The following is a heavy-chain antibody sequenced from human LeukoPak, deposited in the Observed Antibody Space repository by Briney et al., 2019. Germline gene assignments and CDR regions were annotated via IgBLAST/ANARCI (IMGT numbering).Heavy chain of an antibody. CDR1: GGSISGSSYF. Sequence: PSETLSLTCAVSGGSISGSSYFWGWIRQPPGKGLEWIGSIYYSGNTYYNPSLKSRVTISVDTSKNQFSLKLSSVTAADTAVYYCVRANYFDYWGQGTLVTVSS. V-gene: IGHV4-39*07. J-gene: IGHJ4*02. CDR3: VRANYFDY. CDR2: IYYSGNT.